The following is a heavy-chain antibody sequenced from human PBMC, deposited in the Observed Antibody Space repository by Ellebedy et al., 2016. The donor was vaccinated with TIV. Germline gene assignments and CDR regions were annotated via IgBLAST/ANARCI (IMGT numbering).Heavy chain of an antibody. CDR1: GFAFTTCA. V-gene: IGHV3-23*01. Sequence: GESLKISCAASGFAFTTCAMSWVRQAPGKGLEWVSTIFRDGGTTYYADSVKGRFTISRDNSKDTLSLQMNSLRAEDTAVYYCAKLAGIHPGYFDHWGQGTLVPVSS. D-gene: IGHD3-10*01. CDR3: AKLAGIHPGYFDH. CDR2: IFRDGGTT. J-gene: IGHJ4*02.